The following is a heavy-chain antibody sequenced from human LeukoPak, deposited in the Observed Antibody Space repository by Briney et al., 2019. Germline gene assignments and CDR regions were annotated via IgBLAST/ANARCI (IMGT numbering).Heavy chain of an antibody. J-gene: IGHJ4*02. CDR2: IGIAGDT. CDR1: GFTFSSYD. Sequence: GGSLRLSCAASGFTFSSYDMHWVRQVTGKGLEWVSGIGIAGDTYHVGSVKSRFTISRENAKNSLYLQVKSLRAGDTAVYYCARASRSAVADFDYWGQGTLVTVSS. CDR3: ARASRSAVADFDY. D-gene: IGHD6-13*01. V-gene: IGHV3-13*01.